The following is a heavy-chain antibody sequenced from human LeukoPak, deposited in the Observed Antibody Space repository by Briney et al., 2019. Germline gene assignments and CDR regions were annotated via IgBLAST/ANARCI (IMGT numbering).Heavy chain of an antibody. CDR2: IYTSGST. J-gene: IGHJ6*03. D-gene: IGHD6-6*01. V-gene: IGHV4-61*02. Sequence: PSETLSLTCTVSGGSISSGSYYWSWIRQPAGKGLEWIGRIYTSGSTNYNPSLKSRVTISVDTSKNQFSLKLSSVTAADTAVYYCARRPARPNSYYYYMDVWGKGTTVTVSS. CDR1: GGSISSGSYY. CDR3: ARRPARPNSYYYYMDV.